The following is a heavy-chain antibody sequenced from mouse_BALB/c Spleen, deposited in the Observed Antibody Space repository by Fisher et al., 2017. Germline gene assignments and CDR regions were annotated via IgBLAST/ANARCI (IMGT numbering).Heavy chain of an antibody. J-gene: IGHJ4*01. Sequence: KFTGKASITADTSSNTAYLQLSSLTSEDTAVYYCASISTMITAGAMDYWGQGTSVTVSS. V-gene: IGHV14-1*02. D-gene: IGHD2-4*01. CDR3: ASISTMITAGAMDY.